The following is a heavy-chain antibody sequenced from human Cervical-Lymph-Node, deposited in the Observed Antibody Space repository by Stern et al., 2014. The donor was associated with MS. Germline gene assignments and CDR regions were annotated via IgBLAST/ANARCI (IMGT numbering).Heavy chain of an antibody. J-gene: IGHJ4*02. V-gene: IGHV7-4-1*02. CDR1: GYTFTSYA. CDR3: ARGDHPAGY. Sequence: VQLVQSGSELKKPGASVKVSCKASGYTFTSYAMHWVRQAPGQGLEWMGWINTNTGNPTHAQGFPGRVVFSLDTSVSTAYIRLSSLKAEDTAVYYCARGDHPAGYWGKGTLVTVSS. D-gene: IGHD1-14*01. CDR2: INTNTGNP.